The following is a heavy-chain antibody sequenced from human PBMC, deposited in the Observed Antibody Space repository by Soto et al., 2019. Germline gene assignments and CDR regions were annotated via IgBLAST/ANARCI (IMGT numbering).Heavy chain of an antibody. CDR2: TYYRSKWYN. D-gene: IGHD6-13*01. V-gene: IGHV6-1*01. CDR3: ARGRAAGGGDWLDP. CDR1: VSSNSAA. Sequence: VSSNSAAWNWIRQSPSRGLEWLGRTYYRSKWYNDYAVSVRGRITINPDTSKNQFSLQLKSVTPDDTAVYYCARGRAAGGGDWLDPWGQGTQVTVSS. J-gene: IGHJ5*02.